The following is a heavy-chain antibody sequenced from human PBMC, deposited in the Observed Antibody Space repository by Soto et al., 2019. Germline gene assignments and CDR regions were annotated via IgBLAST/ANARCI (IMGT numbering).Heavy chain of an antibody. CDR3: ARVTLRAGNWFDP. V-gene: IGHV1-2*02. J-gene: IGHJ5*02. CDR2: INPKSRGT. Sequence: QVQLVQSGAEVKKPGASVKVSCKASGYTFTDSFIHWVRQAPGQGFEWMGWINPKSRGTTYAQKFQGRVTMTRDTSNTTAYMELRGLRSADTAIYYCARVTLRAGNWFDPLGQGTLVTVSS. CDR1: GYTFTDSF.